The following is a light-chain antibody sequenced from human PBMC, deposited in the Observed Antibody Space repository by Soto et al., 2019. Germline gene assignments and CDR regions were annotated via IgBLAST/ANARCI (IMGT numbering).Light chain of an antibody. CDR3: QQRSNWQGAT. CDR1: ANIGKF. CDR2: GAS. V-gene: IGKV1-33*01. Sequence: DIQMTQSASSLSASVGARVTITCQARANIGKFLNWYEQKPGKAPKLLIYGASNLETGVPSRFSGDGSGTDFTLTISSLEPEDFAVYYCQQRSNWQGATFGGGTKVEIK. J-gene: IGKJ4*01.